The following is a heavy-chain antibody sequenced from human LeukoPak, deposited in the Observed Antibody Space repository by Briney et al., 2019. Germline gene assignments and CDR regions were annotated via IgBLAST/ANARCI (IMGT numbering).Heavy chain of an antibody. D-gene: IGHD2-15*01. CDR1: GYNFTSYG. CDR3: ARDREAGGSCCYNWFDP. J-gene: IGHJ5*02. Sequence: GASVKVSCKASGYNFTSYGIIWVRQAPGQGLEWMGWISAYNGNRNYAQRFQGRVTMTTDTSTSTAYMELRSLRSDDTAVYYCARDREAGGSCCYNWFDPWGQGTLVTVSS. V-gene: IGHV1-18*01. CDR2: ISAYNGNR.